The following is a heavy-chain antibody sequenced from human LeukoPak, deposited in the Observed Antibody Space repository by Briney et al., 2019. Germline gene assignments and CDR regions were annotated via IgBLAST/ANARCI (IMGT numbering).Heavy chain of an antibody. D-gene: IGHD5-18*01. CDR1: GGTFSSYA. Sequence: GASVKLSCKASGGTFSSYAISWVRQAPGQGLEWMGRIIPILGIANYAQKFQGRVTITADKSTSTAYMELSSLRSEDTAVYYCPRLAMATKNDYWGQGTLVTVSS. CDR2: IIPILGIA. J-gene: IGHJ4*02. CDR3: PRLAMATKNDY. V-gene: IGHV1-69*04.